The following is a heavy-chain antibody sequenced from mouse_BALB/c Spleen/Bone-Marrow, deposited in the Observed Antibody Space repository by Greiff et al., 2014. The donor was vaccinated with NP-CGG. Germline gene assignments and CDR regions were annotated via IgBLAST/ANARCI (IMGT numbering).Heavy chain of an antibody. V-gene: IGHV4-1*02. D-gene: IGHD2-3*01. J-gene: IGHJ2*01. CDR1: GFDFRRYW. Sequence: EVMLVESGGGLVQPGGSLKLSCAASGFDFRRYWMSWVRQAPGKGLEWIGEINPESSTINYTPSLKDKFIISRDSAKNTLYLQMSKVRSEDTALYYCARLGYYGYFVDWGQGTTLTVSS. CDR3: ARLGYYGYFVD. CDR2: INPESSTI.